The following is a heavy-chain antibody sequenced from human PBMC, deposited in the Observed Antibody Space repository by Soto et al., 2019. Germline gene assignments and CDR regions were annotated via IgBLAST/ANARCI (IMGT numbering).Heavy chain of an antibody. D-gene: IGHD2-21*02. CDR1: GFTFSSYA. V-gene: IGHV3-30-3*01. Sequence: PGGSLRLSCAASGFTFSSYAMHWVRQAPGKGLEWVAVISYDGSNKYYADSVKGRFTISRDNSKNTLYLQMNSLRAEDTAVYYCARDGGDDYSDDSSCAGIDTWAQGTTVPVSS. CDR3: ARDGGDDYSDDSSCAGIDT. CDR2: ISYDGSNK. J-gene: IGHJ6*02.